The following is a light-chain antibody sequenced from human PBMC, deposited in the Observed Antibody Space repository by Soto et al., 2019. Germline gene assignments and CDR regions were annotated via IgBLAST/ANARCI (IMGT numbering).Light chain of an antibody. CDR2: DVS. V-gene: IGLV2-11*01. CDR3: CSYAGSYTYVV. J-gene: IGLJ2*01. CDR1: SSDVGGYNY. Sequence: ALTQPRSVSGSPGQSVTISCTGTSSDVGGYNYVSWYQQHPGKAPKLMIYDVSKRPSGVPDRFSGSKSGNTASLTISGLQAEDEADYYCCSYAGSYTYVVFGGGTKLTV.